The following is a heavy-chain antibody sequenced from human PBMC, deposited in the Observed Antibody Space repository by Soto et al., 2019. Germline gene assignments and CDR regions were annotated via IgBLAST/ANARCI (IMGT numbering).Heavy chain of an antibody. D-gene: IGHD4-17*01. CDR1: GFTFSSYT. CDR3: ARDSVRDYLYYYYGMDV. CDR2: IGTSSSYI. V-gene: IGHV3-21*01. Sequence: EVQLVESGGGLVKPGGSLRLSCAASGFTFSSYTMNWVRQAPGRGLEWVSSIGTSSSYIYYADSVKGRFTISRDNAKNSLFLQMNSLRADDTAVYYCARDSVRDYLYYYYGMDVWAKGPRSPSP. J-gene: IGHJ6*02.